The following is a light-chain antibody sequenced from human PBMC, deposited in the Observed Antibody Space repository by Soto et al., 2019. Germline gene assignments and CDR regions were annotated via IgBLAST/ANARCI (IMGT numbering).Light chain of an antibody. Sequence: DIVMTQSPDSLAVSLGERATINCKSSQSVLYSSHNKNYLAWYQQKPGQPPKLLIYWASTRESGVPDRFSGSGSGTDFTLTISSLQAEDVAVYYCQQYDSTPFTFGPGTKVDIK. J-gene: IGKJ3*01. CDR2: WAS. V-gene: IGKV4-1*01. CDR1: QSVLYSSHNKNY. CDR3: QQYDSTPFT.